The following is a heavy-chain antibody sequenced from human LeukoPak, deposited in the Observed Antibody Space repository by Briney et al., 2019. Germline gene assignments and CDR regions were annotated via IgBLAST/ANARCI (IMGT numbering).Heavy chain of an antibody. D-gene: IGHD3-3*01. V-gene: IGHV3-21*01. Sequence: GGSLRLSCAASGFTFSSYTMNWVRQAPGKGLEWVSSISSSSYIYYADSVKGRFTISRDNAKNSLYLQMDSLRAEDTAVYYCATSDDLWSGMDNWGQGTLVTVSS. CDR3: ATSDDLWSGMDN. J-gene: IGHJ4*02. CDR1: GFTFSSYT. CDR2: ISSSSYI.